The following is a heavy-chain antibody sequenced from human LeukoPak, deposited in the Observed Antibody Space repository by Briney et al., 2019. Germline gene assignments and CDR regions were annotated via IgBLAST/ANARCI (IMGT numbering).Heavy chain of an antibody. CDR3: AKSYSSSWYGTFDY. Sequence: PGGSLRLSCAASGFTFSSYAMSWVRQAPGKGLEWASAISGCGGSTYYADSVKGRFTISRDNSKNTLYLQMNSLRAEDTAVYYCAKSYSSSWYGTFDYWGQGTLVTVSS. CDR2: ISGCGGST. D-gene: IGHD6-13*01. J-gene: IGHJ4*02. CDR1: GFTFSSYA. V-gene: IGHV3-23*01.